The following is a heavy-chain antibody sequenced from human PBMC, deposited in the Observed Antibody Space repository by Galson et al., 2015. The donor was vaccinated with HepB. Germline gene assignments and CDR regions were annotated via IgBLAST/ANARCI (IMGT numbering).Heavy chain of an antibody. D-gene: IGHD6-19*01. V-gene: IGHV1-8*01. CDR2: MNPNSGNT. CDR3: ARGQTSGLEDWFDP. J-gene: IGHJ5*02. CDR1: GSTFTTYD. Sequence: SCKASGSTFTTYDINWVRQAAGQGLEWMGWMNPNSGNTAYAQKFQGRLTMTRDTSLGTAYMELRNLTSEDTAVYYCARGQTSGLEDWFDPWGQGTLVIVSS.